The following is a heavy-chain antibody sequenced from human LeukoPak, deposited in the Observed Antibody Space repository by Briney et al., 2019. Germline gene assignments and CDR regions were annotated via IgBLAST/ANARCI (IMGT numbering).Heavy chain of an antibody. V-gene: IGHV3-30*02. CDR1: GFTFSSYG. J-gene: IGHJ3*01. CDR2: IRYDGSNK. D-gene: IGHD3-9*01. Sequence: GGSLRLPCAASGFTFSSYGMHWVRQAPGKGLEWVAFIRYDGSNKYYADSVKGRFTISRDNSKNTLYLQMNSLRAEDTAVYYCAKGKYYNILTGFYRRDDAFDLWGQGTMVTVSS. CDR3: AKGKYYNILTGFYRRDDAFDL.